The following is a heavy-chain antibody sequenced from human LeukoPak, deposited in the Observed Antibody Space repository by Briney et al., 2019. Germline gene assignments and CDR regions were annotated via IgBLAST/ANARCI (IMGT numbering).Heavy chain of an antibody. CDR3: ARGTMIVGP. V-gene: IGHV4-59*01. Sequence: GSLRLSCTASGFTFGDYAMSWIRQPPGKGLEWIGYIYYNGSTNYNPSLKSRVTISVDTSKNQFSLKLSSVTAADTAVYYCARGTMIVGPWGQGTLVTVSS. CDR1: GFTFGDYA. D-gene: IGHD3-22*01. CDR2: IYYNGST. J-gene: IGHJ1*01.